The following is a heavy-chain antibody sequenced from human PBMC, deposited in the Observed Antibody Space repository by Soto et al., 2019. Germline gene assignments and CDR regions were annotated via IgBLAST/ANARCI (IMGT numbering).Heavy chain of an antibody. Sequence: SGGSLRLSCAASGFTFSSYEMNWVRQAPGKGLEWVSYISSSGSTIYYADSVKGRFTISRDNAKDSLYLQMNSLRAEDTAVYYCARDSGPYDSSGKSYWGQGTLVTVSS. CDR1: GFTFSSYE. V-gene: IGHV3-48*03. CDR2: ISSSGSTI. J-gene: IGHJ4*02. D-gene: IGHD3-22*01. CDR3: ARDSGPYDSSGKSY.